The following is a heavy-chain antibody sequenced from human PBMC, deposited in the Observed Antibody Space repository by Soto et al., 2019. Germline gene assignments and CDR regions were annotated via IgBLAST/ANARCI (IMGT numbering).Heavy chain of an antibody. D-gene: IGHD3-10*01. J-gene: IGHJ6*02. CDR2: ISSSSSYI. V-gene: IGHV3-21*01. CDR3: ARGLMVRGETDDGMDV. CDR1: GFTFSSYS. Sequence: EVQLVESGGGLVKPGGSLRLSCAASGFTFSSYSMNWVRQAPGKGLEWVSSISSSSSYIYYADSVKGRFTISRDNAKNSLYLQMNSLRAEDTAVYYCARGLMVRGETDDGMDVWGQGTTVTVSS.